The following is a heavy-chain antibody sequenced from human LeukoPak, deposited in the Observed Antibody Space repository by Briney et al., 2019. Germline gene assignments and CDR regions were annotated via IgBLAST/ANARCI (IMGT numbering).Heavy chain of an antibody. CDR1: GFTFSNAW. J-gene: IGHJ3*02. Sequence: PGGSLRLSCAASGFTFSNAWMSWVRQAPGKGLEWVGRIKSKTDGGTTDYAAPVKGRFTISRDDSKNTLYLQMNSLRAEDTALYYCAKSKREGLLRYFDWPRAGDGAFDIWGQGTMVTVSS. CDR2: IKSKTDGGTT. D-gene: IGHD3-9*01. V-gene: IGHV3-15*05. CDR3: AKSKREGLLRYFDWPRAGDGAFDI.